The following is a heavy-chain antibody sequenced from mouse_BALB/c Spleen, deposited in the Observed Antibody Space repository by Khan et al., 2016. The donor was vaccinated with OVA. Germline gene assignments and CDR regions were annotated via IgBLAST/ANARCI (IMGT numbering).Heavy chain of an antibody. J-gene: IGHJ4*01. V-gene: IGHV9-3-1*01. Sequence: QIQLVQSGPELKKPGETVKISCKASGYTFTNYGMNWVKQAPGKGLKWMGWINTYTGEPTYADDFKGRFAFSLDTSASTAYLQFNNLKNEDTATYFCERPPYYSDVMVYWGQGTSVTVSS. CDR3: ERPPYYSDVMVY. D-gene: IGHD1-1*02. CDR2: INTYTGEP. CDR1: GYTFTNYG.